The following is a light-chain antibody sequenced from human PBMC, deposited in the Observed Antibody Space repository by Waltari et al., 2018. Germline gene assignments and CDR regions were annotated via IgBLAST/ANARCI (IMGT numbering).Light chain of an antibody. J-gene: IGLJ2*01. V-gene: IGLV1-40*01. CDR2: DTT. CDR1: SSNIGAGYD. CDR3: QSYDSSLSGVV. Sequence: QSVLTQPPSVSGAPGQRVTISCTGSSSNIGAGYDVHWYQQLPGTAPKLLMYDTTNRPSCLPDRFSGSKSGPSASLAITGLQAEDEADYYCQSYDSSLSGVVFGGGTKLTVL.